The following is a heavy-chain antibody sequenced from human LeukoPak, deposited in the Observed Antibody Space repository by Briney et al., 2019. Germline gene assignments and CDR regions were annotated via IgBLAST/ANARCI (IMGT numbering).Heavy chain of an antibody. CDR1: GGFISSSGYY. Sequence: SETLSLTCTVSGGFISSSGYYWGWIRQPPGKGLEWIASIYYSGSTYYNPSLKSRVTISVDTSKNQLSLKLSSPTAADTAVYYCARHEYSGSYYGLSWFDPWGQGTLVTVSS. D-gene: IGHD1-26*01. CDR2: IYYSGST. V-gene: IGHV4-39*01. J-gene: IGHJ5*02. CDR3: ARHEYSGSYYGLSWFDP.